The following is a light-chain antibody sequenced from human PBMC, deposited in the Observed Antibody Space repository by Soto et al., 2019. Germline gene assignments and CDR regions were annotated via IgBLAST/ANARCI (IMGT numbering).Light chain of an antibody. CDR2: CAS. CDR1: QSVVFSSNKQSY. Sequence: DIVMTQSPDSLAVSLGERATINGKFSQSVVFSSNKQSYLAWYQQKPGQPPKLLIYCASTRKFGVPERFSVCVSGTAVNLTINSLQDEYVAVYYCPQSYNSVTFGQGTRVEL. CDR3: PQSYNSVT. V-gene: IGKV4-1*01. J-gene: IGKJ1*01.